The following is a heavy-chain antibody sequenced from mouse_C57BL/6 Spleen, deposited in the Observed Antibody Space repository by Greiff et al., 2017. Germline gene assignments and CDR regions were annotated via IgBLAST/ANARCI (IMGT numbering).Heavy chain of an antibody. CDR3: ANGR. V-gene: IGHV1-59*01. J-gene: IGHJ2*01. Sequence: VQLQQPGAELVRPGTSVKLSCKASGYTFTSYWMHWVKQRPGQGLEWIGVIDPSDSYTNYNQKFKGKATLTVDTSSSTAYMQLSSLTSEDSAVYYCANGRWGQGTTLTVSS. CDR2: IDPSDSYT. CDR1: GYTFTSYW. D-gene: IGHD1-1*01.